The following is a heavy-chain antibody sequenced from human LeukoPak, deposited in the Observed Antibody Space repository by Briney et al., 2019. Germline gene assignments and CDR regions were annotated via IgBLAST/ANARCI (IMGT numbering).Heavy chain of an antibody. D-gene: IGHD1-26*01. V-gene: IGHV4-59*08. J-gene: IGHJ3*02. CDR2: IYYSGNT. CDR1: GGSISSYY. CDR3: ARVPVQLPVWAFDI. Sequence: SETLSLTCTVSGGSISSYYWSWIRQPPGKGLEWIGYIYYSGNTYYNPSLKSRVTISVDTSKNQFSLKLSSVTAADTAVYYCARVPVQLPVWAFDIWGQGTMVTVSS.